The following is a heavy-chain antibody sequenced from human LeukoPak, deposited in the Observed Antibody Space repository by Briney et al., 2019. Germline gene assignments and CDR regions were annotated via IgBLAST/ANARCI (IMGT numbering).Heavy chain of an antibody. Sequence: GRSLRLSCAASGFTFDDYAMHWVRQAPGKGLEWVSGISWNSGSIGYADSAKGRFTISRDNAKNSLYLQMNSLRAEDTAIYYCAKPEGSDYYYPPSDAFDIWGQGTMVTVSS. CDR2: ISWNSGSI. CDR3: AKPEGSDYYYPPSDAFDI. D-gene: IGHD4-17*01. V-gene: IGHV3-9*01. CDR1: GFTFDDYA. J-gene: IGHJ3*02.